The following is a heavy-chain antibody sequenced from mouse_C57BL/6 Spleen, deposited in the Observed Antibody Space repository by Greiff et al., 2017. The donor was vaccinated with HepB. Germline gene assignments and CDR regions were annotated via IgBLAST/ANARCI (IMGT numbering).Heavy chain of an antibody. Sequence: QVQLQQPGAELVKPGASVKVSCKASGYTFTSYWMHGVKRRPGQGLEWIGMIHPNSGSTNYNEKFKSKATLTVDKSSSTAYMQLSSLTSEDSAVCYCARSGARGYYFDYWGQGTTLTVSS. CDR3: ARSGARGYYFDY. CDR1: GYTFTSYW. V-gene: IGHV1-64*01. D-gene: IGHD3-1*01. CDR2: IHPNSGST. J-gene: IGHJ2*01.